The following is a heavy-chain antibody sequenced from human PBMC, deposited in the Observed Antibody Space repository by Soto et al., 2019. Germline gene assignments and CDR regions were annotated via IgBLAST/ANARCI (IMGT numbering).Heavy chain of an antibody. CDR1: GGSISSGGYS. J-gene: IGHJ5*02. Sequence: QLQLQESGSGLVKPSQTLSLTCAVSGGSISSGGYSWSWIRQPPGKGLEWIGYIYHSGSTYYNPSLKRRFHISVDRSKNQYYLKLSSVNAADTAVYYCARVPGPWGQGTLVTVSS. CDR3: ARVPGP. V-gene: IGHV4-30-2*01. D-gene: IGHD3-10*01. CDR2: IYHSGST.